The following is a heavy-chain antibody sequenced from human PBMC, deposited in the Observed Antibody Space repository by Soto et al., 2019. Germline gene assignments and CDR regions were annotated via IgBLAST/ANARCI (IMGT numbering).Heavy chain of an antibody. J-gene: IGHJ4*02. CDR1: GGTFSSYA. V-gene: IGHV1-69*12. D-gene: IGHD6-6*01. CDR2: IIPIFGTA. Sequence: QVQLVQSGAEVKKPGSSVKVSCKASGGTFSSYAISWVRQAPGQGLEWMGGIIPIFGTANYAQKFQGRVTITADEAASADYIELSSLRAEDTAVYYCARDRQRVLDYWGQGTLVTVSS. CDR3: ARDRQRVLDY.